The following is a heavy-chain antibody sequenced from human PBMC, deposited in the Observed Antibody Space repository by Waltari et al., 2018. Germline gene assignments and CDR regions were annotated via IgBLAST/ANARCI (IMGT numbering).Heavy chain of an antibody. CDR3: VRFFFGQLGGIEF. CDR1: RAGFASYW. Sequence: EVQLVQSVAEVQKPGASLAISCTAPRAGFASYWIGLFCHVPGKGLEWMGIINPRDSETTYSPSFQGQVTLSVDKSISTAYLQWGSLRASDSAMYYCVRFFFGQLGGIEFWGQGTLVIVSS. V-gene: IGHV5-51*01. CDR2: INPRDSET. J-gene: IGHJ4*02. D-gene: IGHD6-6*01.